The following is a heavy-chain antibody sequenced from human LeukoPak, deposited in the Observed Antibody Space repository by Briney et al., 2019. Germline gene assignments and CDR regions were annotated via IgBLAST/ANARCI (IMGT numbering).Heavy chain of an antibody. V-gene: IGHV4-34*01. J-gene: IGHJ4*02. D-gene: IGHD2-2*01. CDR3: ARRRLVPAAVDY. CDR1: GGSFSGYY. Sequence: SETLSLTCAVYGGSFSGYYWSWVRQPPGKGLEWIGEINHSGSTNYNPSLKSRVTISVDTSKNQFSLKLSSVTAADTAVYYCARRRLVPAAVDYWGRGTLVTVSS. CDR2: INHSGST.